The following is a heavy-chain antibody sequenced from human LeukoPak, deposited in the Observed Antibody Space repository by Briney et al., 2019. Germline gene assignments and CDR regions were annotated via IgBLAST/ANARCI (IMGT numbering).Heavy chain of an antibody. V-gene: IGHV4-34*01. CDR3: ARGRCSRRAAAGTLRCHAFDI. CDR1: VGSFSGYD. CDR2: INHSGST. Sequence: PSESLSLTWAVDVGSFSGYDGSWIRQPPGKGLEWMAEINHSGSTNYNPSLKSRVTISVDTSKNQFSLKLSSVTAADTAVYYCARGRCSRRAAAGTLRCHAFDIWGQGTMVTVSS. D-gene: IGHD6-13*01. J-gene: IGHJ3*02.